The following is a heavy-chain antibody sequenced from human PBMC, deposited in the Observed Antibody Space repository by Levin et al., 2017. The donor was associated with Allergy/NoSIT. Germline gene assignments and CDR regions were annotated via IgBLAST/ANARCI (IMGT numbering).Heavy chain of an antibody. J-gene: IGHJ4*02. CDR3: AQDHDSEGWPAFDS. V-gene: IGHV3-23*05. Sequence: GESLKISCPASGFTLSTRAMSWVRQAPGKGLEWVSSFSNINKAYYSDSVMGRFTISRDNAQNTLYLEMNSLRDDDTGLYFCAQDHDSEGWPAFDSWGQGTQVTVSS. CDR1: GFTLSTRA. CDR2: FSNINKA. D-gene: IGHD1-26*01.